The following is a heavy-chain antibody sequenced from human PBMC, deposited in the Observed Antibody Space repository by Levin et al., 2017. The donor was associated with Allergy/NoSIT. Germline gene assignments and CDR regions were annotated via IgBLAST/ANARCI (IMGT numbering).Heavy chain of an antibody. D-gene: IGHD6-13*01. CDR2: VYPGDSNT. Sequence: GESLKISCMGSGYMFSNFWVAWVRQVPGKGLEWMGLVYPGDSNTRYNPSFQGHVTISVDTSVNVAYLQWHSLRDSDSGIYFCARHSRESSRSTSFHRDYAFDLWGQGTLVTVSS. V-gene: IGHV5-51*01. CDR1: GYMFSNFW. CDR3: ARHSRESSRSTSFHRDYAFDL. J-gene: IGHJ3*01.